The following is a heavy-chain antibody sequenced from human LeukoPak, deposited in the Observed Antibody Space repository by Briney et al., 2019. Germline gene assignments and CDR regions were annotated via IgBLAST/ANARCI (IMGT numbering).Heavy chain of an antibody. V-gene: IGHV4-59*12. D-gene: IGHD6-13*01. J-gene: IGHJ1*01. CDR2: IYYSGST. CDR1: GGSISSYY. Sequence: SETLSLTCTVSGGSISSYYWSWIRQPPGKGLEWIGYIYYSGSTYYNPSLKSRVTISVDTSKNQFSLKLSSVTAADTAVYYCARESRQLVQGYFQHWGQGTLVTVSS. CDR3: ARESRQLVQGYFQH.